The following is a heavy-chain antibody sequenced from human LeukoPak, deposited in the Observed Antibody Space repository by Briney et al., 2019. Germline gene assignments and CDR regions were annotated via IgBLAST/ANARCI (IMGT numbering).Heavy chain of an antibody. CDR2: IKQDGSEK. V-gene: IGHV3-7*01. J-gene: IGHJ4*02. CDR3: ARDHPIGLRLPWFGDASFYFDY. Sequence: GGSLRLSCAASGFTFSSYWMSWVRQAPGKGLEWVANIKQDGSEKYYVDSVKGRFTISRDNAKNSLYLQMNSLRAEDTAVYYCARDHPIGLRLPWFGDASFYFDYWGQGTLVTVSS. D-gene: IGHD3-10*01. CDR1: GFTFSSYW.